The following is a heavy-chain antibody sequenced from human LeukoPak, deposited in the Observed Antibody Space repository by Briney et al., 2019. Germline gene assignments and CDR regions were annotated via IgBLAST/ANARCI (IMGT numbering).Heavy chain of an antibody. V-gene: IGHV3-23*01. CDR3: AKGEAQSYYYDSSGSYYYMDV. D-gene: IGHD3-22*01. CDR1: GFTFSSYA. J-gene: IGHJ6*03. CDR2: ISGSGGST. Sequence: GGSLRLSCAASGFTFSSYAMSWVRQAPGKGPEWVSAISGSGGSTYYADSVKGRFTISRDNSKNTLYLQMNSLRAEDTAVYYCAKGEAQSYYYDSSGSYYYMDVWGKGTTVTVSS.